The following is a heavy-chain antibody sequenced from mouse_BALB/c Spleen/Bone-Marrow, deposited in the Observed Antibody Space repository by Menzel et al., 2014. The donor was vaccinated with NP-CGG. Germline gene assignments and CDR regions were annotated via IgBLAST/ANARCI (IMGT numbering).Heavy chain of an antibody. CDR3: ARHAYYDQTEVSFVY. CDR2: ISGGGSYT. CDR1: GFTFSNYG. J-gene: IGHJ3*01. D-gene: IGHD2-4*01. V-gene: IGHV5-9-2*01. Sequence: EVNLVDSGGGLVKSGGSLKLSCAASGFTFSNYGMSLVRQTPEKRLEWVATISGGGSYTFYSDSVKGRFTISRDNAKNNLYLQLSSLRSEDTALYYCARHAYYDQTEVSFVYWGQGTLVTVSA.